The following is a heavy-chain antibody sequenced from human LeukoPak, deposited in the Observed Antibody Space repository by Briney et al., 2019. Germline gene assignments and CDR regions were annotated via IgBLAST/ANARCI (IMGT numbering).Heavy chain of an antibody. J-gene: IGHJ4*02. CDR1: GFTFSSYS. D-gene: IGHD1-26*01. V-gene: IGHV3-21*01. CDR2: ISSSSSYI. CDR3: ARVTEYSGSYYPYFDY. Sequence: GGSLRLSCAASGFTFSSYSMNWVRQAPGKGLEWVSSISSSSSYIYYADSVKGRFTISRDNAKNSLYLQMNSLRAEDTAVYYCARVTEYSGSYYPYFDYWGQGTLVTVSS.